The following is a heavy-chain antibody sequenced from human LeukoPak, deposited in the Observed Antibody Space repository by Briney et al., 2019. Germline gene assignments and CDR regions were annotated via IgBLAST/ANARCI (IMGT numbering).Heavy chain of an antibody. CDR3: AKDPSYGSG. CDR2: ILYDGSNE. CDR1: GFTFSSYG. J-gene: IGHJ4*02. D-gene: IGHD3-10*01. V-gene: IGHV3-30*18. Sequence: GGSLRLSCAASGFTFSSYGMHWVRQAPGKGLEWVALILYDGSNEYYADSVKGRFTISRDNSKNTLYLQMNSLRPEDTAVYYCAKDPSYGSGGGQGTRVTVSS.